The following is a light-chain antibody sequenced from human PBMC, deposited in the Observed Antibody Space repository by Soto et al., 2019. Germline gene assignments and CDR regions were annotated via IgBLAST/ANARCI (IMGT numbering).Light chain of an antibody. CDR3: QQRDNLPLI. Sequence: EIVLTQSPATLSSSPGERATLSCRASQNIDTYLAWYQQKPGQAPRLLIYDASDRATGIPARFSGSGSGTAFTLTLSGLEPEYFALYYCQQRDNLPLIFGGGTKVHIE. CDR1: QNIDTY. J-gene: IGKJ4*01. V-gene: IGKV3-11*01. CDR2: DAS.